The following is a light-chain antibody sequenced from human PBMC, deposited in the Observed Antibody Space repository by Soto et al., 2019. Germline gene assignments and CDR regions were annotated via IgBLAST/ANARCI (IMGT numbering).Light chain of an antibody. CDR2: DAS. V-gene: IGKV1-5*01. J-gene: IGKJ1*01. Sequence: DIQMTQSPATLSASVGDRVTMTCRASQTIRSWLAWYQQKPGQAPKLLIHDASSLESGVPPRFSGSGSGTDFTLAISSLQPEDSATYYCLQDINYPWTFGQGTKVDIK. CDR3: LQDINYPWT. CDR1: QTIRSW.